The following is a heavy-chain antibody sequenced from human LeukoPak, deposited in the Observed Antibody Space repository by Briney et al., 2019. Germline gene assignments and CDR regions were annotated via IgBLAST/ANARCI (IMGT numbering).Heavy chain of an antibody. Sequence: SVKVSCKASGGTFSSYAISWVRQAPGQGLEWMGRIIPILGIANYAQKFQGRVTITADKSTSTAYMELGSLRSEDTAVYYCARAIPMYGMDVWGQGTTVTVSS. V-gene: IGHV1-69*04. CDR3: ARAIPMYGMDV. J-gene: IGHJ6*02. CDR1: GGTFSSYA. CDR2: IIPILGIA.